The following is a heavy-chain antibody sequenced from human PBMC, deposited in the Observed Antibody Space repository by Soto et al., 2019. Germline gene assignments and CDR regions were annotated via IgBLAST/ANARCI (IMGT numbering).Heavy chain of an antibody. V-gene: IGHV3-66*01. CDR1: GFTVSSNY. CDR2: IYSGGNT. Sequence: GGSLRLSCAASGFTVSSNYMSWVRQAPGKGLEWVSVIYSGGNTYYADSVKGRFTISRDNSKNTLYLQMNSLRAEDTAVYYCTRDGSSGWSDYWGQGTLVTVSS. D-gene: IGHD6-19*01. CDR3: TRDGSSGWSDY. J-gene: IGHJ4*02.